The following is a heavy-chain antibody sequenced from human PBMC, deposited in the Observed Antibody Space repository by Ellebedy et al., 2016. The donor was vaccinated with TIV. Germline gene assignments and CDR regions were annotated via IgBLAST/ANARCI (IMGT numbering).Heavy chain of an antibody. D-gene: IGHD1/OR15-1a*01. CDR3: AKDYRNKGFEI. CDR2: ISGDGTST. CDR1: GFALVDY. Sequence: GGSLRLSCTASGFALVDYMSWIRQAPGKGLESISYISGDGTSTFYTDSVKGRFTVSRDNAKNSLYLQMNNLRADDTAIYYCAKDYRNKGFEIWGQGTMVTVSS. V-gene: IGHV3-11*01. J-gene: IGHJ3*02.